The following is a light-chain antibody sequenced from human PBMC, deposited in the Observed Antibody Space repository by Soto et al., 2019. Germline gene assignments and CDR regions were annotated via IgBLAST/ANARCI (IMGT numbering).Light chain of an antibody. CDR1: SSNIGNNA. Sequence: QPVLTQPPSVSEAPRQRVTISCSGSSSNIGNNAVNWYQQLPGKAPKLLIYYDDLLPSGVSDRFSGSKSGTSASLAISGLQSGDEADYYCAAWDDSLNALVFGGGTKLTVL. CDR2: YDD. CDR3: AAWDDSLNALV. V-gene: IGLV1-36*01. J-gene: IGLJ2*01.